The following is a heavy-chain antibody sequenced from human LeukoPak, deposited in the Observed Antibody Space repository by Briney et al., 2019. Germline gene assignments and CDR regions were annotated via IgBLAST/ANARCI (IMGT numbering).Heavy chain of an antibody. J-gene: IGHJ4*02. D-gene: IGHD5-18*01. CDR2: ISSSSSYI. CDR3: ARGGYSYGWKSYYFDY. Sequence: GGSLRLSCAASGFTFSSYSMNWVRQAPGKGLEWVSSISSSSSYIYYAYSVKGRFTISRDNAKNSLYLQMNSLRAEDTAVYYCARGGYSYGWKSYYFDYWGQGTLVTVSS. CDR1: GFTFSSYS. V-gene: IGHV3-21*01.